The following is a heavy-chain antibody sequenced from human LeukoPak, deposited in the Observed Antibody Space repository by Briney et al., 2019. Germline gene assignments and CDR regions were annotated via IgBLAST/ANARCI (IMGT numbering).Heavy chain of an antibody. J-gene: IGHJ4*02. Sequence: GGSLRLSCAASGFTFSSYSMNWVRQAPGKGLEWVSSISSSSIYIYYADSVKGRFTISRDNAKKSVHLQMNSLRAEDTAVYYCARGPSGYHNTGGQGTLVTVSS. CDR2: ISSSSIYI. D-gene: IGHD5-12*01. V-gene: IGHV3-21*01. CDR1: GFTFSSYS. CDR3: ARGPSGYHNT.